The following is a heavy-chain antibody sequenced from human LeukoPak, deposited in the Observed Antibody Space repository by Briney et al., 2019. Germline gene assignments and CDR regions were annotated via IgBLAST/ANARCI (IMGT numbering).Heavy chain of an antibody. CDR3: ASLAVVVAATDAFDV. D-gene: IGHD2-15*01. V-gene: IGHV3-23*01. CDR2: ISGSGSST. CDR1: GFTFRSYA. J-gene: IGHJ3*01. Sequence: GSLRLSCGASGFTFRSYAMSWVRQAPGKGLEWVSAISGSGSSTYYVDSVKGRFTISRDNSKNTLYLQMNSLRAEDTAVYYCASLAVVVAATDAFDVWGQGTMVTVSS.